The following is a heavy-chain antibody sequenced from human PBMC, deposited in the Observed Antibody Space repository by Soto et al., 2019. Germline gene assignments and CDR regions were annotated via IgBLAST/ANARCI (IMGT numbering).Heavy chain of an antibody. CDR1: GGSISRYY. D-gene: IGHD2-15*01. Sequence: SEPLSLTCSVSGGSISRYYWSWIRQPPGKGLGWIGYAYYSGDTGYNPSLKSRVTMAVDTSENQVSLKLSSVTAADTAVYYCARGRSPYGGGGTGEVKENWFDPWGQGALVTVS. V-gene: IGHV4-59*01. CDR3: ARGRSPYGGGGTGEVKENWFDP. CDR2: AYYSGDT. J-gene: IGHJ5*02.